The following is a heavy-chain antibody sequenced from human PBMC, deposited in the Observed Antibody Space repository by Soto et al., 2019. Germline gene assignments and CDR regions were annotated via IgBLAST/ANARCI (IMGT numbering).Heavy chain of an antibody. Sequence: QVQLQESGPGLAKPSETLSLTCTVSGGSIRTYYWSWIRQPPGKGLEGIGYIYYSGSTNYNPSLKGRVTIAVDTSKNQFSLKLSSVTAADTAVYYCARGGWRHIDDWGQGTLVTVSS. CDR2: IYYSGST. J-gene: IGHJ4*02. CDR3: ARGGWRHIDD. D-gene: IGHD3-3*01. V-gene: IGHV4-59*08. CDR1: GGSIRTYY.